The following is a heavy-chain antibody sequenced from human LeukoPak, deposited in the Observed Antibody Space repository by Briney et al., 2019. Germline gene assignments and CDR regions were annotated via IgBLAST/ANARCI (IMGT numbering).Heavy chain of an antibody. Sequence: GGSLRLSCAASGFTFSSYVMHWVRQAPGKGLEWVAIISYDGSNEYYADSVKGRFTISRDNSKNTLYLQMRAADTAVYYCARDKGTSYLSSFGYWGQGTLVTVSS. V-gene: IGHV3-30*04. D-gene: IGHD6-6*01. CDR2: ISYDGSNE. CDR3: ARDKGTSYLSSFGY. CDR1: GFTFSSYV. J-gene: IGHJ4*02.